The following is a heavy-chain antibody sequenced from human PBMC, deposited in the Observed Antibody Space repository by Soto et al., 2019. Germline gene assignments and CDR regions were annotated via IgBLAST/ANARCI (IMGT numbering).Heavy chain of an antibody. CDR1: GYPVTAYY. CDR3: ARGGGVGVAGSAAFDM. CDR2: INPATGAA. V-gene: IGHV1-2*02. D-gene: IGHD3-3*01. Sequence: QLHLVQSGAVVKKPGASVTVSCSASGYPVTAYYMHWVRQAPGRGLEWMGGINPATGAAKYTQTFQCRVTMPRDTSPSTVFLELSGLTSEDTAVFYCARGGGVGVAGSAAFDMWGQGTLVTVSS. J-gene: IGHJ3*02.